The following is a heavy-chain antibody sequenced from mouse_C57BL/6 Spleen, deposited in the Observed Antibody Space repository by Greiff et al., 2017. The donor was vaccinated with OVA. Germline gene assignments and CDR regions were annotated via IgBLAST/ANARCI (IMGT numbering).Heavy chain of an antibody. CDR3: ARRYYGSSYYFDY. CDR1: GFTFSDYG. D-gene: IGHD1-1*01. J-gene: IGHJ2*01. Sequence: EVQLQESGGGLVKPGGSLKLSCAASGFTFSDYGMHWVRQAPEKGLEWVAYISSGSSTIYYADTVKGRFTISRDNAKNSLFLQMTSLRSEDTAMYYCARRYYGSSYYFDYWGQGTTLTVSS. CDR2: ISSGSSTI. V-gene: IGHV5-17*01.